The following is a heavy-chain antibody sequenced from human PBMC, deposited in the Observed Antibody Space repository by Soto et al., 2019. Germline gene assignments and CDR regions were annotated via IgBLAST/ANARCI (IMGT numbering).Heavy chain of an antibody. Sequence: QVQLVQSGAEVKKPGSSVKVSCKASGGTFSSYAISWVRQAPGQGLEWMGGIIPIFGTANYAQKFQGRVTITADEYTSTAYMELSSLRSEDTAVYYCARESRYCSGGSCYFLAGIDYWGQGTRVTVSS. CDR3: ARESRYCSGGSCYFLAGIDY. CDR1: GGTFSSYA. D-gene: IGHD2-15*01. CDR2: IIPIFGTA. V-gene: IGHV1-69*12. J-gene: IGHJ4*02.